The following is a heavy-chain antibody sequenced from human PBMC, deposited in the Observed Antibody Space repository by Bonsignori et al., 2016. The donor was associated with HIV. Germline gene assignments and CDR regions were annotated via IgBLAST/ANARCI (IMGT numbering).Heavy chain of an antibody. D-gene: IGHD3-3*01. Sequence: VRQAPGKGLEWVSSISSSSSYIYYADSVKGRFTISRDNAKNSLYLQMNSLRAEDTAVYYCARGWREYYDFWSGVEIDYWGQGTLVTVSS. V-gene: IGHV3-21*01. CDR2: ISSSSSYI. CDR3: ARGWREYYDFWSGVEIDY. J-gene: IGHJ4*02.